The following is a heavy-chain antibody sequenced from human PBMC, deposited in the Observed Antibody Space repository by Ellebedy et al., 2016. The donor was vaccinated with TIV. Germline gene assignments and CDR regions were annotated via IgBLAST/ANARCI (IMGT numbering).Heavy chain of an antibody. CDR2: ISGSSTYI. CDR1: GFPFSSFT. Sequence: GESLKISCSTSGFPFSSFTMNWVRQAPGKGLEWVSSISGSSTYIYYADSVKGRFAISRDNAKNSLYLQMNSLRAEDTAVYYCATLSIVVVPAAPDTYYGMDVWGQGTTVTVSS. CDR3: ATLSIVVVPAAPDTYYGMDV. J-gene: IGHJ6*02. V-gene: IGHV3-21*01. D-gene: IGHD2-2*01.